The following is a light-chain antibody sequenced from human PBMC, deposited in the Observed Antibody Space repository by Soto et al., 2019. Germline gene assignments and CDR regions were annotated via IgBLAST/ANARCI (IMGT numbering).Light chain of an antibody. CDR1: QSVRSNY. J-gene: IGKJ1*01. Sequence: IVLTQSPGTLSLSPGERATLSCRASQSVRSNYLAWFQQKPGQAPRLLIYAASSRATGIPDMFIGSGSGTDFTLSITRLEPEDFAVYYCQQYVSSPKTFGQGTKVDIK. V-gene: IGKV3-20*01. CDR2: AAS. CDR3: QQYVSSPKT.